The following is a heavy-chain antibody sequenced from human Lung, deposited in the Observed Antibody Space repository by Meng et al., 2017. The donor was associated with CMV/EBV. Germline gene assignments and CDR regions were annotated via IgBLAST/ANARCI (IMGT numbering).Heavy chain of an antibody. CDR2: ISAYNGNT. CDR1: GYTFTNYG. D-gene: IGHD1-26*01. Sequence: QAQLLRCGGEVKKPGALLKVPGKASGYTFTNYGITWGRQAPGQGLEWMGWISAYNGNTNYAQTPQGRVTMTTDTSTSTAYMELRSLRSDDTAVYFCARVEVGITSGDYWGQGTLVTVSS. CDR3: ARVEVGITSGDY. V-gene: IGHV1-18*01. J-gene: IGHJ4*02.